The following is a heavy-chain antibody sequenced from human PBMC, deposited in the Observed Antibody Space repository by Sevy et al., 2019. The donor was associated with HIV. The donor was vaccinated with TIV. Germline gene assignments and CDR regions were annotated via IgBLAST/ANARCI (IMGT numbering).Heavy chain of an antibody. CDR1: GFTFSSYA. J-gene: IGHJ3*02. V-gene: IGHV3-30*04. D-gene: IGHD2-15*01. CDR3: ARGQTSGNSLYRASDI. CDR2: ISYDGSNK. Sequence: GGSLRLSCAASGFTFSSYAMHWVRQAPGKGLEWVAVISYDGSNKYYADSVKGRFTISRDNSKNTLYLQMNSLRAEDTAVYYCARGQTSGNSLYRASDIWGQGTMVTVSS.